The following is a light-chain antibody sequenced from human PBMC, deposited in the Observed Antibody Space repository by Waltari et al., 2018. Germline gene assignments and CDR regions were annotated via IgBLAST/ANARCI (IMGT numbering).Light chain of an antibody. CDR2: EVS. J-gene: IGLJ1*01. CDR3: SSFTTTNAPYV. Sequence: QSALTQPASVSGSPGQSIAISCTGTSSDVGGYNFVTWYQPHPGKAPKVMLYEVSNRPSGVSNLFSCSKSGNTASLTISGLQAEDEADYYCSSFTTTNAPYVFGAGTKVTVL. CDR1: SSDVGGYNF. V-gene: IGLV2-14*01.